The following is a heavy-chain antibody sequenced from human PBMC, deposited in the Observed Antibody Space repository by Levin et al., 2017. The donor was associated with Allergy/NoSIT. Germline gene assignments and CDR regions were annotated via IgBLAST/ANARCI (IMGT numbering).Heavy chain of an antibody. J-gene: IGHJ3*02. CDR3: ARAQSAIDSSGWRDAFDI. V-gene: IGHV4-34*01. CDR2: INHSGST. D-gene: IGHD6-19*01. CDR1: GGSFSGYY. Sequence: PSQTLSLTCAVYGGSFSGYYWSWIRQPPGKGLEWIGEINHSGSTNYNPSLKSRVTISVDTSKNQFSLKLSSVTAADTAVYYCARAQSAIDSSGWRDAFDIWGQGTMVTVSS.